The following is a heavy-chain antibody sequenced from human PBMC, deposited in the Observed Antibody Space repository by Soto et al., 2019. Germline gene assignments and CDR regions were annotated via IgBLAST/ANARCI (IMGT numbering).Heavy chain of an antibody. CDR2: ISGNNYYI. CDR1: GCTVSSYS. J-gene: IGHJ3*02. CDR3: ARDCSGGSCPSGAFAI. D-gene: IGHD2-15*01. Sequence: GGSLRLSCAACGCTVSSYSINWVVEAAGKGREWVSFISGNNYYIYYADSVKGRFSISRDNAKNSLYLQMNSLRAEDTAVYYCARDCSGGSCPSGAFAIWGQGTMVTVSS. V-gene: IGHV3-21*01.